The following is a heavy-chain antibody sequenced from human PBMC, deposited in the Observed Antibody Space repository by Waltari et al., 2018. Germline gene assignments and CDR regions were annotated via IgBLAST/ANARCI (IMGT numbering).Heavy chain of an antibody. Sequence: QVQLVESGGGVVQPGRSLRLSCAASGFTFSSYGMHWVRQAPGKGLEWVAVIWYDGSNKYYADSVKGRFTISRDNSKNTLYLQMNSLRAEDTAVYYCARNRSGSYLTHYFDYWGQGTLVTVSS. V-gene: IGHV3-33*01. D-gene: IGHD1-26*01. CDR2: IWYDGSNK. J-gene: IGHJ4*02. CDR3: ARNRSGSYLTHYFDY. CDR1: GFTFSSYG.